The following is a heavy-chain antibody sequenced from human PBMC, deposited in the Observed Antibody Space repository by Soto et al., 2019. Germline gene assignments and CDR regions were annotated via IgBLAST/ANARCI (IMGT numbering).Heavy chain of an antibody. V-gene: IGHV4-34*01. CDR1: GGSFSGYY. CDR2: INHSGST. Sequence: SETLSLTCAVYGGSFSGYYWTWIRQPPGTGLEWIGEINHSGSTNYNPSLKSRVTISVDTPNNQFSLRLTSMTAADTAVYYCATLPPRIVVVMTDLPTWGQGTLVTASS. J-gene: IGHJ5*02. CDR3: ATLPPRIVVVMTDLPT. D-gene: IGHD2-15*01.